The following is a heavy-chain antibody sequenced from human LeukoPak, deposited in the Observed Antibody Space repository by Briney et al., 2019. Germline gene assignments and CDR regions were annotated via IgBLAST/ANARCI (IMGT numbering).Heavy chain of an antibody. CDR1: GGSVTSGSYY. CDR3: ARESGCSGGSCYGRGFDY. Sequence: PSETLSLTCTVSGGSVTSGSYYWRWIRQPPGKGLEWIGYIYYSGSTNYNPSLKSRVTISVDTSKNQFSLKLSSVTAADTAVYYCARESGCSGGSCYGRGFDYWGQGTLVTVSS. V-gene: IGHV4-61*01. CDR2: IYYSGST. J-gene: IGHJ4*02. D-gene: IGHD2-15*01.